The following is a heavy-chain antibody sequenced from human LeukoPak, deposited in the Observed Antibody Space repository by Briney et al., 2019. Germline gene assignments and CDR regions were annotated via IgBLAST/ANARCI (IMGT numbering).Heavy chain of an antibody. V-gene: IGHV4-59*01. CDR1: GGSISSYY. Sequence: KSSETLSLTCTVSGGSISSYYWSWIRQPPGKGLEWIGYIYYSGSTNYNPSLKRRVTISVDTSKNQFSLKLSSVTAADTAVYYCARDGQGSSFDYWGQGTLVTVSS. CDR2: IYYSGST. D-gene: IGHD6-6*01. J-gene: IGHJ4*02. CDR3: ARDGQGSSFDY.